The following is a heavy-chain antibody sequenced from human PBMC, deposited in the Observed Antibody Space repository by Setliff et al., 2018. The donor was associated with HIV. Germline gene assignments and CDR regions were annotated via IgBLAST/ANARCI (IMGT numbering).Heavy chain of an antibody. J-gene: IGHJ4*02. Sequence: PGGSLRLSCAASGFTFDDYGMSWVRQAPGKGLEWVANIKQGGSEKNYMDSVKGRFTISRDNAKNSLYLQMNSLRADDTAVYYCARCRFGYSSSPNDYWGQGTLVTVSS. D-gene: IGHD6-19*01. CDR3: ARCRFGYSSSPNDY. CDR1: GFTFDDYG. CDR2: IKQGGSEK. V-gene: IGHV3-7*05.